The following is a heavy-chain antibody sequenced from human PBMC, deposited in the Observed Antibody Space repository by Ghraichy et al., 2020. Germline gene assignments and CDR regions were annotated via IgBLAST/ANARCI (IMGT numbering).Heavy chain of an antibody. CDR2: IKPDGGDT. J-gene: IGHJ4*02. Sequence: GESLNISCAASGLTFSSSWMTWVRQTPGKGLEWVANIKPDGGDTYHVDSLRGRFTISRDNGKNSLYLQMNSLRVDVTAVYFCSTHADWKFDSWCQGTLVTVSS. D-gene: IGHD1-1*01. CDR3: STHADWKFDS. V-gene: IGHV3-7*01. CDR1: GLTFSSSW.